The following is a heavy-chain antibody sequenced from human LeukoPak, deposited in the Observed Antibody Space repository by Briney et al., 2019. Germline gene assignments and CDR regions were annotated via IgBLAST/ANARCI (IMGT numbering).Heavy chain of an antibody. CDR3: AKGTYYDFWSGYYTGGHDAFDI. CDR2: ISYDGSNK. J-gene: IGHJ3*02. D-gene: IGHD3-3*01. V-gene: IGHV3-30-3*01. Sequence: GGSLRLSCAASGFTFSSYAMHWVRQAPGKGLEWVAVISYDGSNKYYADSVKGRFTISRDNSKNTLYLQMNSLRAEDTAVYYCAKGTYYDFWSGYYTGGHDAFDIWGQGTMVTVSS. CDR1: GFTFSSYA.